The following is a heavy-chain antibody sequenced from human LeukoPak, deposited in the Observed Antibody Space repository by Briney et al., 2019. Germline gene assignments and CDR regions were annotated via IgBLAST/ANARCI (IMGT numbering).Heavy chain of an antibody. J-gene: IGHJ3*02. CDR1: GYTFTNYG. D-gene: IGHD2-15*01. Sequence: ASVKVSCKASGYTFTNYGFSWVRQAPGQGLEWMGWISAYNGNIKYAQKLQGRVTMTTDTSTSTAYMELRSLRSDDTAVYYCARGKVVVAATYKGYKEIDAFDIWGQGTMVTVSS. V-gene: IGHV1-18*01. CDR2: ISAYNGNI. CDR3: ARGKVVVAATYKGYKEIDAFDI.